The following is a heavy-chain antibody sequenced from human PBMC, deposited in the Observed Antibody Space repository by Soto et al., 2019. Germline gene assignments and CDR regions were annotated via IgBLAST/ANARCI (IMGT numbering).Heavy chain of an antibody. CDR3: TAMVDISSGMDV. V-gene: IGHV1-69*13. CDR2: IIPIVGTA. Sequence: PVKVSCKASGRIFRSYTMSSVRQAPGQELEWMGGIIPIVGTANYAQKFQGRVTITADESTSTAYMELSSLRSEDTAVYYCTAMVDISSGMDVWGQGTTVTVSS. D-gene: IGHD5-18*01. CDR1: GRIFRSYT. J-gene: IGHJ6*02.